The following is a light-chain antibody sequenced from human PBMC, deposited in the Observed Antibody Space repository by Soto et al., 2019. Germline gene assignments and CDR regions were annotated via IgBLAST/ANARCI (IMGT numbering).Light chain of an antibody. CDR2: KTN. CDR1: SSNIGRHA. Sequence: QSVLNQAPSASGTPGQRVTISCSGSSSNIGRHAVYWYQQVPGTAPRLVMYKTNQRPSGVPDRFSGSKSGTSATLGITGLQTGDEADYYCGTWDSSLSAVVFGGGTKLTVL. J-gene: IGLJ2*01. V-gene: IGLV1-44*01. CDR3: GTWDSSLSAVV.